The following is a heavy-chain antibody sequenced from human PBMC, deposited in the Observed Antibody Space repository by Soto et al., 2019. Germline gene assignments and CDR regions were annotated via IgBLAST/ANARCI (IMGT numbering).Heavy chain of an antibody. CDR1: VFTFSSYG. Sequence: PWWSLRLSCSGSVFTFSSYGIHWFRQAPGKGLEWVALISYDGGNEKYTESVKDRFTISRDDSHNVAYLQMSSLRTEDTAMYYCAKDRYSGTYPTDFDYWGQGSLVTVSS. J-gene: IGHJ4*02. CDR3: AKDRYSGTYPTDFDY. D-gene: IGHD1-26*01. V-gene: IGHV3-30*18. CDR2: ISYDGGNE.